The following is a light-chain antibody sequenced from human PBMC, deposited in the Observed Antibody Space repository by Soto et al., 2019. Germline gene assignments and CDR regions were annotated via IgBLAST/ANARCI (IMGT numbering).Light chain of an antibody. V-gene: IGLV1-51*01. Sequence: QSVLMQPPSVSAAPGQRVTISCSGSDSNIGSNYVSWYQQLPGTAPKLLIFDNDKRPSGIPDRFSGSKSGTSATLGIIGLQTGDEADYFCGTWDSSLSGGVFGGGTKLTVL. J-gene: IGLJ2*01. CDR2: DND. CDR3: GTWDSSLSGGV. CDR1: DSNIGSNY.